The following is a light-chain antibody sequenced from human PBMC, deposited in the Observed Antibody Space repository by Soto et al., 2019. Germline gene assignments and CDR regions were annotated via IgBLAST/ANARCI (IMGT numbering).Light chain of an antibody. CDR2: KAS. CDR1: QSISHW. Sequence: DIQMTQSPSTLSASVGDRVTITCRASQSISHWLAWYQQKPGKAPKLLIYKASTLESGVPSRFSGGGSGTEFTLTISGLQPDDFATYYCQQYNSFATFGQGTKVVIK. J-gene: IGKJ1*01. V-gene: IGKV1-5*03. CDR3: QQYNSFAT.